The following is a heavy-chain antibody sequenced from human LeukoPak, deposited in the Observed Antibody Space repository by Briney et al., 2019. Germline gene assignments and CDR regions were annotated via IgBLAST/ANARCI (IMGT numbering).Heavy chain of an antibody. Sequence: SETLSLTCTVSGGSISSANYFWGRIRQPPGKGLESIGTLYYSGNTYYTASLKSRVTMSGDTFRNQLSLRLSSVNAADTGVYYCGKVGVRYCDSSALYAFDLWGAGTMVSVS. J-gene: IGHJ3*01. CDR1: GGSISSANYF. V-gene: IGHV4-39*01. D-gene: IGHD3-22*01. CDR2: LYYSGNT. CDR3: GKVGVRYCDSSALYAFDL.